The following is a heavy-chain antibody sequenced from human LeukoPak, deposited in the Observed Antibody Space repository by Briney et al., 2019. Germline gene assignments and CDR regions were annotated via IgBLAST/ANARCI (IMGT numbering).Heavy chain of an antibody. CDR1: GFTFSSYE. V-gene: IGHV3-48*03. CDR3: ARVPSQKSAPSSRTFDY. Sequence: QSGGSLRLSCAASGFTFSSYEMNWVRQAPGKGLECISYISSSGSTIYYADSVKGRFTISRDNAKNSLYLQMNSLRAEDTAVYYCARVPSQKSAPSSRTFDYWGQGTLVTVSS. D-gene: IGHD2-2*01. CDR2: ISSSGSTI. J-gene: IGHJ4*02.